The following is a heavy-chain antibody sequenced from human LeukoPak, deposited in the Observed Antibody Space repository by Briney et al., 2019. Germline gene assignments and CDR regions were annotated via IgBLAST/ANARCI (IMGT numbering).Heavy chain of an antibody. Sequence: SETLSLTCTVSGYSINSGYFWGWVRQPPGKGPEWIGSIFHTGDVYYNPSLRSRVTLSIDTSRSQVSLKVTSVTAADTALYYCARVVASTSIDSWGQGILVTVSS. V-gene: IGHV4-38-2*02. CDR1: GYSINSGYF. CDR3: ARVVASTSIDS. D-gene: IGHD2-15*01. CDR2: IFHTGDV. J-gene: IGHJ4*02.